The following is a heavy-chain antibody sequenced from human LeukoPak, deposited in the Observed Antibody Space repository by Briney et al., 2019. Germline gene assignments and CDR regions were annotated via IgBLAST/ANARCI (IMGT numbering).Heavy chain of an antibody. V-gene: IGHV3-48*03. CDR2: ISSGGSTI. CDR1: GFTFSSYE. J-gene: IGHJ3*02. Sequence: GGSLRLSCAASGFTFSSYEMNWARQAPGKGLQWVSHISSGGSTIYYAASVKGRFTISRDNAKKSLYLQMNSLRAEDTAVYYCARGEGYQLLDAFDIWGQGTMVTVSS. D-gene: IGHD2-2*01. CDR3: ARGEGYQLLDAFDI.